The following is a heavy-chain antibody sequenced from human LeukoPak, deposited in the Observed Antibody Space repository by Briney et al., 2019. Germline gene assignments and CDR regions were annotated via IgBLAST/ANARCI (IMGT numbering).Heavy chain of an antibody. V-gene: IGHV4-39*07. CDR1: GGSISSSSYY. J-gene: IGHJ3*02. D-gene: IGHD2-15*01. Sequence: PSETLSLTCTVSGGSISSSSYYWGWIRQPPGKGLEWIGSIYHSGSTYYNPSLKSRVTISVDTSKNQFSLKLSSVTAADTAVYYCARGGGYCSGGSCYSDAFDIWGQGTMVTVSS. CDR2: IYHSGST. CDR3: ARGGGYCSGGSCYSDAFDI.